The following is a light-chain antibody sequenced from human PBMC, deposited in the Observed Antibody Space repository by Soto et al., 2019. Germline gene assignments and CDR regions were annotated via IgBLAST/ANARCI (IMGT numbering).Light chain of an antibody. CDR2: DAS. CDR3: QQRSNWFT. Sequence: EIVLTQSPATLSLSPGERATLSCRASQSVSSYLAWYQQKPGQAPRLLIYDASNRATGIPARFSGSGSGTDFTLTISILEPEDFAVYYCQQRSNWFTFGQGTRLEIK. CDR1: QSVSSY. V-gene: IGKV3-11*01. J-gene: IGKJ5*01.